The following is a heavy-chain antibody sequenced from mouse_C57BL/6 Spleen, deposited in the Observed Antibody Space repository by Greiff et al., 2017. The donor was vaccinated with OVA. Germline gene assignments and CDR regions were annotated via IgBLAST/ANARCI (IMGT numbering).Heavy chain of an antibody. V-gene: IGHV1-7*01. Sequence: QVQLQQSGAELAKPGASVKLSCKASGYTFTSYWMHWVKQRPGQGLEWIGYINPSSGYTKYNQKFKDKATLTADKSSSTAYMQLSSLTYEDSAVYYCARGFITTVVATGGYAMDYWGQGTSVTVSS. D-gene: IGHD1-1*01. CDR1: GYTFTSYW. J-gene: IGHJ4*01. CDR2: INPSSGYT. CDR3: ARGFITTVVATGGYAMDY.